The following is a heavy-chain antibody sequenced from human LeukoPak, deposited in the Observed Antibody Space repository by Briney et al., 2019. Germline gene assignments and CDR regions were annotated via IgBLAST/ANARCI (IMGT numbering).Heavy chain of an antibody. CDR2: INPNSGGT. CDR3: ARAMITFGGVILNFDY. D-gene: IGHD3-16*02. Sequence: GASVKVSCKASGYTFTGYYMHWVRQAPGQGLEWMGWINPNSGGTNYAQKFQGRVTMTRDTSISTAYMELSRLRSDDTAVYYCARAMITFGGVILNFDYWGQGTLVTVSS. CDR1: GYTFTGYY. J-gene: IGHJ4*02. V-gene: IGHV1-2*02.